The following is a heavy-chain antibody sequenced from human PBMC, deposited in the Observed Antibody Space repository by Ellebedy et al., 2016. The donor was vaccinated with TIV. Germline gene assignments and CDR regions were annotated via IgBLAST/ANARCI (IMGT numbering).Heavy chain of an antibody. J-gene: IGHJ5*02. Sequence: ASVKVSCXASGYLLTSYGISWVRQALGQGPEWMGWINVYQGVTNFAPRFQGRVTLTTDTSTNTAYMDLRSLTSDDTAVYYCARDNVGRGNFDPWGQGTLVTVSS. CDR1: GYLLTSYG. CDR3: ARDNVGRGNFDP. D-gene: IGHD1-26*01. CDR2: INVYQGVT. V-gene: IGHV1-18*01.